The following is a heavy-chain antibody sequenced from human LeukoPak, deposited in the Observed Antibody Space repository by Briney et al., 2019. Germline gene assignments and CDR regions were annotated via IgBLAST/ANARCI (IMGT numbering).Heavy chain of an antibody. J-gene: IGHJ3*02. V-gene: IGHV1-46*01. CDR1: GYTFTSYY. CDR2: INPSGGST. Sequence: ASVKVSCKASGYTFTSYYMHWGRQAPGQGLEWMGIINPSGGSTSYAQKFQGRVTMTRDTSTSTVYMELSSLRSEDTAVYYWASDGGSDAFDIWGQGTMVTVSS. CDR3: ASDGGSDAFDI.